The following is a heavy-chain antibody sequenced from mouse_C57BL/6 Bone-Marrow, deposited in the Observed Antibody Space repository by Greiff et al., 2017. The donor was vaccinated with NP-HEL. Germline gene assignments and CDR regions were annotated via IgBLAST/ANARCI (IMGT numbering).Heavy chain of an antibody. Sequence: QVQLQQPGAELVKPGASVKLSCKASGYTFTSYWMHWVKQRPGQGLEWIGMIHPNSGSTNSNEKFKSKATLTVDKSSSTAYMQLSSLTSEDSAVYYCANYYGIGFDYWGQGTTLTVSS. J-gene: IGHJ2*01. CDR1: GYTFTSYW. D-gene: IGHD1-1*01. CDR2: IHPNSGST. CDR3: ANYYGIGFDY. V-gene: IGHV1-64*01.